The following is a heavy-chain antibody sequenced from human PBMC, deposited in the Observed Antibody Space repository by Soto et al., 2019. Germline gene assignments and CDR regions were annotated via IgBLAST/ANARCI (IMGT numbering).Heavy chain of an antibody. D-gene: IGHD2-2*01. V-gene: IGHV3-23*01. Sequence: GGSLRLSCAASGFTFSSYAMSWVRQAPGKGLEWVSAISGSGGSTYYADSVKGRFTISRDNSKNTLYLQMNSLRAEDTAVYYCAKRKEEDIVVVPAAHYYYYMDVWGKGTTVTVSS. J-gene: IGHJ6*03. CDR2: ISGSGGST. CDR3: AKRKEEDIVVVPAAHYYYYMDV. CDR1: GFTFSSYA.